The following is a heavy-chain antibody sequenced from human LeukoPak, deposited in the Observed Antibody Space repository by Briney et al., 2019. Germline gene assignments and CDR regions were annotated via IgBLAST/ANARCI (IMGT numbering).Heavy chain of an antibody. J-gene: IGHJ6*02. V-gene: IGHV4-34*01. D-gene: IGHD5-18*01. CDR2: INHSGST. CDR1: GGSFSGYY. Sequence: PSETLSLTCAVYGGSFSGYYWSWIRQPPGKGLEWIGEINHSGSTNYNPSLKSRVTISVDTSKNQFSLKLSSVTAADTAVYYCARVRIQLWYPHYYYGMDVWGQGTTVTVSS. CDR3: ARVRIQLWYPHYYYGMDV.